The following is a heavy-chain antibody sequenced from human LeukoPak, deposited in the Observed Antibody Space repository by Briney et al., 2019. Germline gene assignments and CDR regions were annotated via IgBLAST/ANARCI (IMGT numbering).Heavy chain of an antibody. D-gene: IGHD6-13*01. V-gene: IGHV3-21*01. J-gene: IGHJ4*02. CDR2: ISSSSSYI. CDR1: GFSFSSYS. Sequence: GGSLRLSCAASGFSFSSYSMNWVRQAPGKGLEWVSSISSSSSYIYYTDSVKGRFTISRDNAKNSLYLQMNSLRAEGTAVYYCARGQQQLVYYFDYWGQGTLVTVSS. CDR3: ARGQQQLVYYFDY.